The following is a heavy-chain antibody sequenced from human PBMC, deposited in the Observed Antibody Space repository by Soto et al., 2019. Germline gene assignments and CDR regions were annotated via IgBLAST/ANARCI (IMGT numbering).Heavy chain of an antibody. V-gene: IGHV4-4*02. D-gene: IGHD1-26*01. CDR2: IFHSGTT. Sequence: QVQLQESGPGLVKPSGTLSLTCVVSGGSIDSSNWWSWVRQAPGKGLEWIGEIFHSGTTRYNPSLKSRVTISVDKSAKQIYLKITSVTAADTAIYYCARGPGSAGRFDHWGQGTLVSVSS. CDR1: GGSIDSSNW. J-gene: IGHJ4*02. CDR3: ARGPGSAGRFDH.